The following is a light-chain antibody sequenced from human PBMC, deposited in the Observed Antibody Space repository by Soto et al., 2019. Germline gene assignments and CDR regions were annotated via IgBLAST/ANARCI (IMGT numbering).Light chain of an antibody. CDR2: EVS. V-gene: IGLV2-8*01. Sequence: QSALTQPPSASGSPGQSVTLSCAGTSNDIGGYNYVSWYQQHPGKAPKLMIYEVSKRPSGVPDRFSGSQSGNTASLTVSGLQAEDEADYYCSSYAGTDNLVFGGGTKLTVL. CDR3: SSYAGTDNLV. J-gene: IGLJ3*02. CDR1: SNDIGGYNY.